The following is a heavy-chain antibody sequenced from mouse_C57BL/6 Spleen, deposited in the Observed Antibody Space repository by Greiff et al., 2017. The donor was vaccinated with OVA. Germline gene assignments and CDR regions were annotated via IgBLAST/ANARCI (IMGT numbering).Heavy chain of an antibody. CDR3: ARDGNYGFYY. Sequence: VQLQQSGPELVKPGASVKISCKASGYTFTDYYMNWVKQSHGKSLEWIGDINPNNGGTSYNQKFKGKATLTVDKSSSTAYMELRSLTSEDSAVYYCARDGNYGFYYWGQGTTLTVSS. V-gene: IGHV1-26*01. D-gene: IGHD2-1*01. J-gene: IGHJ2*01. CDR2: INPNNGGT. CDR1: GYTFTDYY.